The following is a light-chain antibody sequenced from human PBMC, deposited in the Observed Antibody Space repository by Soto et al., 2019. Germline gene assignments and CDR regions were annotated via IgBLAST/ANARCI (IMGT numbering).Light chain of an antibody. CDR2: AAS. CDR3: QQLNTYPPT. V-gene: IGKV1-9*01. J-gene: IGKJ1*01. CDR1: QGITTY. Sequence: DIQLTQSPSFLSASVGDRVTITCRASQGITTYLAWYQQKPGKAPKLLIYAASTLQSGVPSRFSGSGSGTEFTLTISSLQPEDFATYYCQQLNTYPPTFGQGTNGEIK.